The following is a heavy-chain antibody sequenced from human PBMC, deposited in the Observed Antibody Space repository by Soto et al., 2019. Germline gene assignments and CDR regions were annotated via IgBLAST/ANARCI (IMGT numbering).Heavy chain of an antibody. D-gene: IGHD2-8*01. V-gene: IGHV4-4*07. CDR2: LSTSGRT. CDR1: GDSIGNFY. Sequence: SETLSLTCTVSGDSIGNFYWSWIRQPAGKGLESIGRLSTSGRTNYSPSLQSRVTMSLDTSKDRFSLRLTSVSAADTAVYFCARGMGRYFDLWGRGTLVTVSS. J-gene: IGHJ2*01. CDR3: ARGMGRYFDL.